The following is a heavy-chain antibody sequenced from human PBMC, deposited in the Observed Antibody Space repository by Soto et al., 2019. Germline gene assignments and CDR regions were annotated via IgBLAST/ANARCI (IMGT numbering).Heavy chain of an antibody. CDR1: GFTFSNAW. CDR2: IKSKTDGGTT. V-gene: IGHV3-15*07. D-gene: IGHD6-13*01. CDR3: TTRIAAAVHKPGPPKYNWFDP. Sequence: PGGSLRISCAASGFTFSNAWMNWVRQAPGKGLEWVGRIKSKTDGGTTDYAAPVKGRFTISRDDSKNTLYLQMNSLKTEDTAVYYCTTRIAAAVHKPGPPKYNWFDPWGQGTLVTVSS. J-gene: IGHJ5*02.